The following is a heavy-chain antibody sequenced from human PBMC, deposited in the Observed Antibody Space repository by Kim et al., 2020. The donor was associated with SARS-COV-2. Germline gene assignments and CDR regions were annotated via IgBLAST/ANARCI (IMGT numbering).Heavy chain of an antibody. V-gene: IGHV3-30*04. CDR3: ASSGYGCGMDV. J-gene: IGHJ6*01. Sequence: GGSLRLSCAASGFTFSSYAMHWVRQAPGKGLEWVAVISCDGSNKYYADSVKGRVTISRDNYKNTLYLQMKSQSAEDTAVYYCASSGYGCGMDVWGQGTAV. CDR2: ISCDGSNK. CDR1: GFTFSSYA. D-gene: IGHD5-12*01.